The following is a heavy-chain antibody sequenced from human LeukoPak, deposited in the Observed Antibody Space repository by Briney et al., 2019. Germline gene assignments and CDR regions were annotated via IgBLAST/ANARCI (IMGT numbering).Heavy chain of an antibody. V-gene: IGHV3-33*08. CDR1: GLTFSDYW. J-gene: IGHJ4*02. CDR3: ARAHSIAAAGSTY. CDR2: IWYDGSNK. D-gene: IGHD6-13*01. Sequence: GGSLRLSCVVSGLTFSDYWMSWVRQAPGKGLEWVAVIWYDGSNKYYADSVKGRFTISRDNSKNTLYLQMNSLRAEDTAVYYCARAHSIAAAGSTYWGQGTLVTVSS.